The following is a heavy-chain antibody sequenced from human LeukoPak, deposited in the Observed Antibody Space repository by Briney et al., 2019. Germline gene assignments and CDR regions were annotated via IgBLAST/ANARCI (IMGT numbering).Heavy chain of an antibody. CDR2: ISSSGSTT. J-gene: IGHJ3*02. D-gene: IGHD6-13*01. V-gene: IGHV3-11*01. CDR3: ARWVAAAETDI. CDR1: GFTFSDYY. Sequence: PGGSLRLSCAASGFTFSDYYMTWIRQAPGKGLEWVSYISSSGSTTYYADSVKGRFTISRDNAKNSLYLQLNSLRAEDTALYYCARWVAAAETDIWGQGTMVTVSS.